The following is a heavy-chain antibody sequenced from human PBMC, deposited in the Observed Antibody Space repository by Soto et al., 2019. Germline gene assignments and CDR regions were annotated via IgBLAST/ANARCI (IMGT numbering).Heavy chain of an antibody. V-gene: IGHV1-46*01. CDR1: GYTFTTYY. CDR3: ARDRGRGGSYYIYFYGMDV. Sequence: QVQVVQSGAEVKKPGASVKVSCKASGYTFTTYYIHWVRQAPGQGLEWMGVINPSGGSINYAQKFQGRGPMTRDTSPSTVYMELSSLRSEDTAVYYCARDRGRGGSYYIYFYGMDVWGQGTTVTVSS. D-gene: IGHD1-26*01. J-gene: IGHJ6*02. CDR2: INPSGGSI.